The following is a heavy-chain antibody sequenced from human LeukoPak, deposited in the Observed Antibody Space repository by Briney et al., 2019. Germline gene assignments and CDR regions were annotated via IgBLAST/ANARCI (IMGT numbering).Heavy chain of an antibody. V-gene: IGHV4-59*08. D-gene: IGHD3/OR15-3a*01. CDR3: ARQTGSGLFILP. CDR2: IYYSGST. CDR1: GGSISSYY. Sequence: SETLSLTCTVSGGSISSYYWSWIRQPPGKGLEWIGYIYYSGSTNYNPSLKSRVTISVDTSKNRSSLKLTSVTAADTAVYYCARQTGSGLFILPGGQGTLVTVSS. J-gene: IGHJ4*02.